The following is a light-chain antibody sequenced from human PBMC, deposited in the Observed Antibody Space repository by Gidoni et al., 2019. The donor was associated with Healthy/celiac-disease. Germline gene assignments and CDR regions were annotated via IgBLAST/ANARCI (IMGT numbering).Light chain of an antibody. J-gene: IGKJ1*01. V-gene: IGKV4-1*01. CDR3: QQYYSTPWT. CDR2: WAS. CDR1: QSVLYSSNNKNY. Sequence: IVMTPTPDSLAVSLGERDTINCKSSQSVLYSSNNKNYLAWYQQKPGQPPKLLIYWASTRESGVPERFSGSGSGTDFTLTISSLQAEDVAVYYCQQYYSTPWTFGQGTKVEIK.